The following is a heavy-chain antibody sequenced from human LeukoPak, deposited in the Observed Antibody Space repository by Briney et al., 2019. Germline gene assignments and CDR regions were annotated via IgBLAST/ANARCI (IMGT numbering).Heavy chain of an antibody. J-gene: IGHJ2*01. CDR1: GFTVSSNY. CDR2: IYSGGST. D-gene: IGHD1-26*01. Sequence: PGGSLRLSCAASGFTVSSNYMSWVRQAPGKGLEWVSVIYSGGSTYYADSVKGRFTISRDNSKNTLYLQMNSLRAEDTAVYYCAREGAVRWELQDDWYFDLWGRGTLVTVSS. CDR3: AREGAVRWELQDDWYFDL. V-gene: IGHV3-66*01.